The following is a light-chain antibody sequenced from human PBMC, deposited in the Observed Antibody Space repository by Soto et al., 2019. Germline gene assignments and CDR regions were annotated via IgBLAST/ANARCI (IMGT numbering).Light chain of an antibody. CDR2: EGT. J-gene: IGLJ2*01. CDR3: CSYAGSSSYVV. CDR1: SSDVGSYNL. V-gene: IGLV2-23*01. Sequence: QSVVTQPACVSGSPGQSITLSCTGTSSDVGSYNLVSWYQLHPGKAPKLMIYEGTKRPSGVSNRFSGSKSGSTASLTISGLQAEDEADYYCCSYAGSSSYVVFGGGTKVTVL.